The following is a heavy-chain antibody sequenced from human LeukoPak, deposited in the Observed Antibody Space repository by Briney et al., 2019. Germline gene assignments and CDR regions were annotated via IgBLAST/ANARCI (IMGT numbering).Heavy chain of an antibody. J-gene: IGHJ4*02. V-gene: IGHV5-51*01. Sequence: GESLKISCKGSGHSFTNYWIAWVRQMPGKGLEWMGIIYPGDSDTRYSPSFQGQVTISVDKSISTAYLQWSSLKASDTAMYYCARLGYYGSGSYLPHYYWGQGTLITVSS. CDR3: ARLGYYGSGSYLPHYY. CDR1: GHSFTNYW. CDR2: IYPGDSDT. D-gene: IGHD3-10*01.